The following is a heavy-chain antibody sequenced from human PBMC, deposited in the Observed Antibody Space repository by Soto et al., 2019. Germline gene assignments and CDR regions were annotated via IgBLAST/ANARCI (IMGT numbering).Heavy chain of an antibody. CDR2: INSVNGNT. D-gene: IGHD6-19*01. CDR3: ARDTSSHTTGWYYFDY. J-gene: IGHJ4*02. CDR1: GYTFTTYA. Sequence: ASVKVSCKTSGYTFTTYAIHWVRQAPGQGLEWMGWINSVNGNTKYSQKFQGRVTITRDRSASTAYMELSSLRSEDTAVYYCARDTSSHTTGWYYFDYWGQGALVTVSS. V-gene: IGHV1-3*01.